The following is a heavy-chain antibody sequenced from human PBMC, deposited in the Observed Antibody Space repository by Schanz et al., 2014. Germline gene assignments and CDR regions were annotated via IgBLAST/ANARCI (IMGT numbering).Heavy chain of an antibody. CDR3: ARGTPFLCDY. J-gene: IGHJ4*02. V-gene: IGHV3-21*01. CDR2: ISSTSTYL. Sequence: EVQLVESGGGLVQPGGSLRFSCAASGFTFSSYAMSWVRQAPGKGLEWVSSISSTSTYLYYADSVKGRFIISRDSARNSLYLQMSSLRAEDTAVYYCARGTPFLCDYWGQGTLVTVSS. D-gene: IGHD3-16*01. CDR1: GFTFSSYA.